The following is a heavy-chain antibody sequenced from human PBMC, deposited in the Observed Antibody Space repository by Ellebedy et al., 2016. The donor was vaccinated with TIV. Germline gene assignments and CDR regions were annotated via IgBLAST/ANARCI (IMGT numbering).Heavy chain of an antibody. CDR3: ARLREADEREDS. V-gene: IGHV4-39*01. CDR1: GGSISSSGYY. D-gene: IGHD5-24*01. J-gene: IGHJ4*02. Sequence: SETLSLXCTVSGGSISSSGYYWGWIRQPPGKGLEWIGSIYYSGSTNYNPSLESRITISVDTSKNQFSLKLNSVTAADTAVYYCARLREADEREDSWGQGTRVTVSS. CDR2: IYYSGST.